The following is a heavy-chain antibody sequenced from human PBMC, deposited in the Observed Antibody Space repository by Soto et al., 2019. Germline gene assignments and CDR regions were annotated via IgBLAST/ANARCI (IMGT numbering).Heavy chain of an antibody. CDR3: ASRMYYDFWSGKRRPYL. CDR2: IYYSGTT. V-gene: IGHV4-30-4*01. D-gene: IGHD3-3*01. Sequence: SETLSLTCTVSGGPISSPDYYWSWIRQPPGKGLEWIGYIYYSGTTHYNPSLKTRLDISVDRAKNQFSLKLSSVTAADTAVYYCASRMYYDFWSGKRRPYLWGQGKLVTVSS. CDR1: GGPISSPDYY. J-gene: IGHJ5*02.